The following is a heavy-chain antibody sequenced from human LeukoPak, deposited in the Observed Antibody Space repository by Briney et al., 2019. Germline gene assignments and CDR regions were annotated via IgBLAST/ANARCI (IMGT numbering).Heavy chain of an antibody. CDR2: ISIDGTKK. CDR1: GFTFTSYG. V-gene: IGHV3-30*03. Sequence: PGGSLRLSCAASGFTFTSYGMHWVRQAPGKGLEWVAVISIDGTKKYYANSVKGRFTISRDNSKNTLYLQMNSLRDEDTAVYYCARDNYGFDYWGQGTLVTVSS. CDR3: ARDNYGFDY. J-gene: IGHJ4*02. D-gene: IGHD3-10*01.